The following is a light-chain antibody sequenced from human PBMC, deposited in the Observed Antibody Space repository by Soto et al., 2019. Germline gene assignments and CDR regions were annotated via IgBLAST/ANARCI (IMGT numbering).Light chain of an antibody. CDR2: AAS. CDR1: QGISNY. V-gene: IGKV1-27*01. CDR3: QQRSNWPLSIT. Sequence: DIQMTQSPSSLSASVGDRVTIACRASQGISNYLAWYQQKPGRAPDLLIYAASTLQSGVPSRFSGSGSGTDFTLTISSLEPEDFAVYYCQQRSNWPLSITFGQGTRLEIK. J-gene: IGKJ5*01.